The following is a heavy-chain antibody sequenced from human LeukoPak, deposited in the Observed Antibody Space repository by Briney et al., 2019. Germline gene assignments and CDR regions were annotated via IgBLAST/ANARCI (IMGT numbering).Heavy chain of an antibody. CDR1: GLTLSSYA. CDR3: ARGWELLYWYGMDV. D-gene: IGHD1-26*01. V-gene: IGHV3-30-3*01. J-gene: IGHJ6*02. Sequence: GRSLRLSCVASGLTLSSYAMHWVRQAPGKGLEWVAFISYDGNNKYYADSVKGRFTVSRDNSKNTLYLQMNSLRAEDTAVHYCARGWELLYWYGMDVWGQGTTVTVSS. CDR2: ISYDGNNK.